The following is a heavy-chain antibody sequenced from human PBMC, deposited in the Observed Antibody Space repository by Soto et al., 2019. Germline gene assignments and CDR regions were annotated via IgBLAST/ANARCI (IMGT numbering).Heavy chain of an antibody. CDR1: GYTFTSYG. J-gene: IGHJ4*02. CDR2: ITTDKGKT. Sequence: QVQLVQSGPAVKKPGASVKVSCTTSGYTFTSYGISWVRQAPGQGLEWMGWITTDKGKTTYAQKFQGRVTMTTDTSTRTAYMELRSLRSDDTAVYYCATRSPAFDYWGQGTLVTVSS. CDR3: ATRSPAFDY. V-gene: IGHV1-18*01.